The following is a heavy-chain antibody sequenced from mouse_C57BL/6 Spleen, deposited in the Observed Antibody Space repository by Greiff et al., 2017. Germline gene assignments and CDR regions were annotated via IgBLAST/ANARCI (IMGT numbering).Heavy chain of an antibody. CDR3: ARTVRLDY. CDR1: GYTFTSYW. J-gene: IGHJ2*01. V-gene: IGHV1-50*01. Sequence: QVQLQQPGAELVKPGASVKLSCKASGYTFTSYWMQWVKQRPGQGLEWIGEIDPSDSYTNYNQKFKGKATFTVYTSSSTAYMQLRSLTSEVSAVYYCARTVRLDYWGQGTTLTVSS. CDR2: IDPSDSYT.